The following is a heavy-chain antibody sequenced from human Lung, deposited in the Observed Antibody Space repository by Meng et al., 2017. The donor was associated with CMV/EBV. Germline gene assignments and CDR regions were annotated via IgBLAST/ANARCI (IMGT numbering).Heavy chain of an antibody. V-gene: IGHV3-11*04. CDR2: ISSSYAV. Sequence: SCAASGFRFSDYYMTWIRQAPGKGLEWVSYISSSYAVDYADSLKGRFTISRDNAKNSLYLQMNSLRVEDTAVYYCARVLLEVRGWYYQGMDVWGXGNTVTVSS. CDR3: ARVLLEVRGWYYQGMDV. J-gene: IGHJ6*02. D-gene: IGHD6-19*01. CDR1: GFRFSDYY.